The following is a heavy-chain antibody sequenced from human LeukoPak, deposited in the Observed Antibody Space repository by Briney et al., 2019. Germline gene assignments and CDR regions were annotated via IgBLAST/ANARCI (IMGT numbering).Heavy chain of an antibody. V-gene: IGHV4-4*02. CDR3: ATKNMRVPGDS. CDR1: GGSISTNHYW. D-gene: IGHD2/OR15-2a*01. J-gene: IGHJ4*02. CDR2: IYHSGTT. Sequence: SETLSLTCAVSGGSISTNHYWWSWVRQPPGKGLEWIGEIYHSGTTNYNSSLTSRVTISVDKSKNQFSLELTSVTAADTAIYYCATKNMRVPGDSWGQGTLATVSS.